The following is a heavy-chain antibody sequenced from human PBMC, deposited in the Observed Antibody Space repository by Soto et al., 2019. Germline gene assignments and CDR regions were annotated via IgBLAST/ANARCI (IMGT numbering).Heavy chain of an antibody. CDR3: ARFPAYQYGSGSYYWFDP. CDR2: IYPGDSDT. J-gene: IGHJ5*02. Sequence: GESLKISCKGSGYSFTSYWIGWVRQMPGKGLEWMGIIYPGDSDTRYSPSFQDQVTISADKSISTAYLQWSSLKASDTAMYYCARFPAYQYGSGSYYWFDPWGQGTLVTVSS. V-gene: IGHV5-51*01. CDR1: GYSFTSYW. D-gene: IGHD3-10*01.